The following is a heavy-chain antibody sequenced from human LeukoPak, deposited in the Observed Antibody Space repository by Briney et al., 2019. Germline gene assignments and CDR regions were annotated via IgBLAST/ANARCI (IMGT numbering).Heavy chain of an antibody. CDR1: GGSISSYY. J-gene: IGHJ6*03. CDR2: IYYSGST. Sequence: PSETLSLTCTVSGGSISSYYWSWIRQPPGKGLEWIGHIYYSGSTNYNPSLKSRVTISVDTSKNQFSLKLSSVTAADTAVYYCARVFDSGSQAYFYYMDVWGKGTTVTISS. CDR3: ARVFDSGSQAYFYYMDV. V-gene: IGHV4-59*01. D-gene: IGHD3-10*01.